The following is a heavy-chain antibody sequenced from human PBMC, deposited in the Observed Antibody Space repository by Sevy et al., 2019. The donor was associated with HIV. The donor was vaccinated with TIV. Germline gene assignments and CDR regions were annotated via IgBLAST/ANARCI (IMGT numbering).Heavy chain of an antibody. V-gene: IGHV3-53*01. CDR1: GFNVSSNY. CDR2: IYSGANT. Sequence: GGSLRLSCAASGFNVSSNYMNWIRQAPGKGLEWVSVIYSGANTYYADSVKSRFTISRDTSKNTLYLQMNSLRAEDTAVYYCARDRITYYCDSSGYYTSGYGMDVWGQGTTVTVSS. J-gene: IGHJ6*02. D-gene: IGHD3-22*01. CDR3: ARDRITYYCDSSGYYTSGYGMDV.